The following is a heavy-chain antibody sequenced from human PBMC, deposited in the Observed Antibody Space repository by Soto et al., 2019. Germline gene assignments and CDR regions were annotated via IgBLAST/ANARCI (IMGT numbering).Heavy chain of an antibody. CDR3: ARAPHIVVGRASCLDP. J-gene: IGHJ5*02. V-gene: IGHV4-30-4*01. D-gene: IGHD2-21*01. Sequence: SETLSLTCTVSGGSISSGDYYWSWIRQPPGKGLEWIGYIYYSGSTYYNPSLKSRVTISVDTSKNQFSLKLSSVTAADTAVYYCARAPHIVVGRASCLDPWGQGTMVTISS. CDR1: GGSISSGDYY. CDR2: IYYSGST.